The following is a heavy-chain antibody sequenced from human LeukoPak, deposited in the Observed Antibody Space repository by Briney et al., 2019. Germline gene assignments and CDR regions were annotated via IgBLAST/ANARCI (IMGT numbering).Heavy chain of an antibody. Sequence: GGSLRLSCAASGFTFSSYSMNWVRQAPGKGLEWVSAISGSGGSTYYADSVKGRFTISRDNSKNTLYLQMNSLRAEDTAVYYCAKPPRGSGEDYWGQGTLVTVSS. CDR2: ISGSGGST. J-gene: IGHJ4*02. D-gene: IGHD3-10*01. CDR3: AKPPRGSGEDY. V-gene: IGHV3-23*01. CDR1: GFTFSSYS.